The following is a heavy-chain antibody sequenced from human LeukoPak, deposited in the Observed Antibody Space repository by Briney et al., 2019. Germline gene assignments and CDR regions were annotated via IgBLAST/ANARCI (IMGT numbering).Heavy chain of an antibody. CDR3: ARGLYSSSP. CDR1: GFTFSSCA. CDR2: ISGSGFT. J-gene: IGHJ4*02. Sequence: GGSLRLSCAASGFTFSSCAMSWVRQAPGKGLEWVSAISGSGFTYYADSVKGRFTISRDNSKNTLYLQMNSLRAEDTAVYYCARGLYSSSPWGQGTLATVSS. V-gene: IGHV3-23*01. D-gene: IGHD6-6*01.